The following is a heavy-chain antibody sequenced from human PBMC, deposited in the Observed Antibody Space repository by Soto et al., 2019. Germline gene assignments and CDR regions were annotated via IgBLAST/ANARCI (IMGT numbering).Heavy chain of an antibody. CDR1: GFTFSSYA. CDR2: ISYDGSNK. D-gene: IGHD3-22*01. CDR3: ARSYDSSGYYKLDY. J-gene: IGHJ4*02. Sequence: VGSLRLSCAASGFTFSSYAMHWVRQAPGKGLEWVAVISYDGSNKYYADSVRGRFTISRDNSKNTLYLQMNSLRAEDTAVYYCARSYDSSGYYKLDYWGQGTLLTVSS. V-gene: IGHV3-30-3*01.